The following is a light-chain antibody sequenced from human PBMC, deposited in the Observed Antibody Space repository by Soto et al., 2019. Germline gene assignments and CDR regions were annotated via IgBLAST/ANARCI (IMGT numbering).Light chain of an antibody. Sequence: QSALTQPASVSGSPGQSITISCTGTSSDVGGYNYVSWYQQHPGKAPKLLIYDVSNRPSGVSNRFSGSKSGNTASLTIAGLTAEDEADYCNSYASSRSYVFGTGTKLTVL. CDR3: NSYASSRSYV. CDR1: SSDVGGYNY. CDR2: DVS. V-gene: IGLV2-14*01. J-gene: IGLJ1*01.